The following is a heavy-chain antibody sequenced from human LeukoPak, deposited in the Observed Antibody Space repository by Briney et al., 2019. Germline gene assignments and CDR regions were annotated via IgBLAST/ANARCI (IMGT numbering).Heavy chain of an antibody. CDR3: VSPVPYSREETYFDY. V-gene: IGHV3-30-3*01. CDR2: ISYDGSNK. CDR1: GFTFSSYA. D-gene: IGHD6-13*01. J-gene: IGHJ4*02. Sequence: GRSLRLSCAASGFTFSSYAKHWVRQAPGKGLEWVAVISYDGSNKYYADSVKGRFTISRDNSKNTLYLQMNSLRAEDTAVYYCVSPVPYSREETYFDYWGQGTLVTVSS.